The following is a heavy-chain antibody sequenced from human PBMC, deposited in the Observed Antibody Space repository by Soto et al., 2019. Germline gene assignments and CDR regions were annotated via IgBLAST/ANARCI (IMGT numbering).Heavy chain of an antibody. CDR1: GYTFTDYY. CDR2: INPNSGGT. CDR3: ARRKGDYYDSSGYHYYFDY. Sequence: ASVKVSCKASGYTFTDYYVHWVRQAPGQGLEWMGWINPNSGGTKSAQKFQGRVTMTRDTSISTAYMELSRLRSDDTAVYYCARRKGDYYDSSGYHYYFDYWGQGTLVTVSS. J-gene: IGHJ4*02. D-gene: IGHD3-22*01. V-gene: IGHV1-2*02.